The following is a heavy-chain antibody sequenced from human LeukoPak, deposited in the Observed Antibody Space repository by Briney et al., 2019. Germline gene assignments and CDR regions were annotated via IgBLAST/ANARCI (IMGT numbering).Heavy chain of an antibody. CDR2: ISYDGSNK. Sequence: GGSLRLSCAASGFTFSSYGMHWVRQAPGKGLEWVAVISYDGSNKYYADSVKGRFTISRDNSKNTLYLQMNSLRAEDTAIYYCAKDREPGIAAAGTVSDYWGQGTLVTVSS. CDR1: GFTFSSYG. J-gene: IGHJ4*02. CDR3: AKDREPGIAAAGTVSDY. V-gene: IGHV3-30*18. D-gene: IGHD6-13*01.